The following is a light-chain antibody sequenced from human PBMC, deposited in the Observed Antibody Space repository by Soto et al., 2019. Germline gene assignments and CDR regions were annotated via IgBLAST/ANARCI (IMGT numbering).Light chain of an antibody. Sequence: DLQMTQSPSSLSASVGDRVTITCRASQSVGTYLSWYQQKEGKAPKLLINVASTLQSGVPSRFSGSGSGTDFTLTISRLEPEDFAVYYCQQYGSLSWTFGQGTKVDIK. CDR1: QSVGTY. CDR2: VAS. J-gene: IGKJ1*01. CDR3: QQYGSLSWT. V-gene: IGKV1-39*01.